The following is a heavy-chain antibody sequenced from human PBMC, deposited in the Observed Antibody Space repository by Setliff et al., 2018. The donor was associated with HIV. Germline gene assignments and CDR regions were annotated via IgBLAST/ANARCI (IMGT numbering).Heavy chain of an antibody. Sequence: PSETLSLTCNVSGDSITSQSYYWSWIRQPAGKGLEWIGRIYISGSTNYNPSLKSRVSMSIDTSKKQFSLKLSSVTAADTAVYYCAKGCTMVRGAADYYFYYMDVWGKGTTVTVSS. CDR2: IYISGST. V-gene: IGHV4-61*02. CDR1: GDSITSQSYY. CDR3: AKGCTMVRGAADYYFYYMDV. D-gene: IGHD3-10*01. J-gene: IGHJ6*03.